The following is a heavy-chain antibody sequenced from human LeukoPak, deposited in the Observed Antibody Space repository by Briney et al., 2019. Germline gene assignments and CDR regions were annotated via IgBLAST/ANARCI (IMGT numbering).Heavy chain of an antibody. Sequence: GGSLRLSCAASGFTFSDHYMDWVRQAPGKGLEWVGRTRNKANSYTTEYAASVKGRFTISRDDSKNSLYLQMNSLKTEDTAVYYCARRGLSGSYVYWGQGTLVTVSS. CDR1: GFTFSDHY. CDR3: ARRGLSGSYVY. CDR2: TRNKANSYTT. D-gene: IGHD1-26*01. J-gene: IGHJ4*02. V-gene: IGHV3-72*01.